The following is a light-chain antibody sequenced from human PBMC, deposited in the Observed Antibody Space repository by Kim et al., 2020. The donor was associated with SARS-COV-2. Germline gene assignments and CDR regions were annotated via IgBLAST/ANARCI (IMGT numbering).Light chain of an antibody. CDR2: SNN. Sequence: TPGQRVTRSCSGSSSNIGSNSVNWYQQLPGTAPKLLIYSNNKRPSGVPDRFSGSKSGTSASLAISGLQSEDEADYYCAAWDDSSYVFGTGTKVTVL. CDR1: SSNIGSNS. V-gene: IGLV1-44*01. CDR3: AAWDDSSYV. J-gene: IGLJ1*01.